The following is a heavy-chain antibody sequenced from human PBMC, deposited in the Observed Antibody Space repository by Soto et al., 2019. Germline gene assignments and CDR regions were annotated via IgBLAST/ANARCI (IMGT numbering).Heavy chain of an antibody. D-gene: IGHD4-4*01. CDR3: GRGGYRHYSAYYYYALDV. CDR2: TRDKPNSYTT. V-gene: IGHV3-72*01. J-gene: IGHJ6*02. CDR1: GFILSNYA. Sequence: GGSLRLSCTASGFILSNYAMNWVRQAPGKGLEWVGRTRDKPNSYTTEYAASVEGRFTISRDDSKNSLYLQLNSLNTEDTAVYYCGRGGYRHYSAYYYYALDVWGQGTTVTVSS.